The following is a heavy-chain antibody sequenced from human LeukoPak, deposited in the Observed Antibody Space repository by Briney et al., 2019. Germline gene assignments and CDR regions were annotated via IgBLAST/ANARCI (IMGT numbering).Heavy chain of an antibody. CDR1: GFTFSSYA. CDR2: IRYDGSNK. V-gene: IGHV3-30*02. J-gene: IGHJ1*01. CDR3: AKDMVPAAIPGYFQH. D-gene: IGHD2-2*02. Sequence: QPGRSLRLSCAASGFTFSSYAMHWVRQAPGKGLEWVAFIRYDGSNKYYADSVKGRFTISRDNSKNTLYLQMNSLRAEDTAVYYCAKDMVPAAIPGYFQHWGQGTLVTVSS.